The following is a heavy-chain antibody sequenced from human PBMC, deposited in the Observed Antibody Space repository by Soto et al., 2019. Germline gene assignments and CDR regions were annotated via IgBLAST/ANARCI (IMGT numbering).Heavy chain of an antibody. CDR2: IYPGDSDA. J-gene: IGHJ4*02. D-gene: IGHD3-10*01. Sequence: GESLKISCKDSGYTFSKYWIGWVRQTPGKGLEWMGMIYPGDSDARYSPSLEGQVTFSVDKSINTAYLQWNSLKASDTAMYYCARQGGEYNTMSDYWGQGTLVTVSS. V-gene: IGHV5-51*01. CDR3: ARQGGEYNTMSDY. CDR1: GYTFSKYW.